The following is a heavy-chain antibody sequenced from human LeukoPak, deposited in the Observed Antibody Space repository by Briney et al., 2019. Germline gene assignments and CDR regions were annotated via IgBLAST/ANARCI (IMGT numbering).Heavy chain of an antibody. V-gene: IGHV3-48*02. Sequence: QSGGSLRLSCAASGFTFSSYSMTWVRQAPGKGLEWVSYISSSSSTIYYADSVKGRFTISRDNAKNSLYLQMNSLRDEDTAVYYCARDWWNDPLFPSSGAFDIWGQGTMVTVSS. J-gene: IGHJ3*02. CDR3: ARDWWNDPLFPSSGAFDI. CDR2: ISSSSSTI. CDR1: GFTFSSYS. D-gene: IGHD1-1*01.